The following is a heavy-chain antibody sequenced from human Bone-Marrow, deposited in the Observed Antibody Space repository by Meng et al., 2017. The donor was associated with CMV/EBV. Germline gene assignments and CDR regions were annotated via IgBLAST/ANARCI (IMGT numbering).Heavy chain of an antibody. CDR1: GGSFSGYY. Sequence: QVQLQQWGAGLFKTSETLSITCAVYGGSFSGYYWRWSRQPPGKGLEWIGEINHSGSTNYNPSLKSRVTISVDTSKNQFSLKLSSVTAADTAVYHCARAWIQLWTFDYWGQGTLVTVSS. CDR2: INHSGST. D-gene: IGHD5-18*01. CDR3: ARAWIQLWTFDY. J-gene: IGHJ4*02. V-gene: IGHV4-34*01.